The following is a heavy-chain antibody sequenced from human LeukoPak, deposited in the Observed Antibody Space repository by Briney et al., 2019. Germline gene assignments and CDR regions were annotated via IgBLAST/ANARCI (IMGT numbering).Heavy chain of an antibody. CDR1: GFTVSTSY. Sequence: GGSLRLSCAASGFTVSTSYMSWVRQPPGKVLKWVSVIYSGGSTYYADSVKGRFTISRDNSKNTLYLHMNSLRAEDTAVYYCARGVSSWYKDRFDYWGQGTLVTVSS. J-gene: IGHJ4*02. CDR2: IYSGGST. D-gene: IGHD6-13*01. V-gene: IGHV3-66*01. CDR3: ARGVSSWYKDRFDY.